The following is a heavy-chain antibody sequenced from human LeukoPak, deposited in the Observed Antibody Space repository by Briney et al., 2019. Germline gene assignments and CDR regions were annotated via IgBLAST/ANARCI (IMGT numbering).Heavy chain of an antibody. Sequence: LPGGSLRLSCAASGFTFSSYGMHWVRQAPGKGVEWLALISYDGTDKYYEDSVKGRFTTSRDNSKNTLYLHMSSLRAEETAVYYCAKEGLSSEILTGYSYFDYWGQGTLVTVSS. D-gene: IGHD3-9*01. V-gene: IGHV3-30*18. CDR1: GFTFSSYG. CDR3: AKEGLSSEILTGYSYFDY. CDR2: ISYDGTDK. J-gene: IGHJ4*02.